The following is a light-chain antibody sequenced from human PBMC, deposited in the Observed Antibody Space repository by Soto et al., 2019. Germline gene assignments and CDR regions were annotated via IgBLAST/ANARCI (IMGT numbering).Light chain of an antibody. CDR2: GAS. CDR3: QQYGSSPLT. J-gene: IGKJ4*01. Sequence: EIVLTQSPGTLSLSPGERATLSCRASQSVTSSYLAWYQQKPSQAPRLLIYGASSRATGIPDRFSGSGSGTAFTLTISRLEPEDFAVYYCQQYGSSPLTFGGGTKVEIK. V-gene: IGKV3-20*01. CDR1: QSVTSSY.